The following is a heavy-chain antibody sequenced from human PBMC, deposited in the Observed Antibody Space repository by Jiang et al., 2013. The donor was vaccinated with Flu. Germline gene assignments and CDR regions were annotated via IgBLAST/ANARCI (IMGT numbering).Heavy chain of an antibody. Sequence: PGLVKPSETLSLTCTVSGGSISSYYWSWIRQPPGKGLEWIGYIYYSGSTNYNPSLKSRVTISVDTSKNQFSLKLSSVTAADTAVYYCARDRGFRELFSFDYWGQGTLVTVSS. V-gene: IGHV4-59*01. CDR1: GGSISSYY. CDR2: IYYSGST. J-gene: IGHJ4*02. D-gene: IGHD3-10*01. CDR3: ARDRGFRELFSFDY.